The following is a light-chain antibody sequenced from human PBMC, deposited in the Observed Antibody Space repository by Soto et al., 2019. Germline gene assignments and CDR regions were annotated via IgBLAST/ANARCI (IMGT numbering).Light chain of an antibody. CDR3: QQLNSYPLT. J-gene: IGKJ4*01. CDR1: QGVGSS. CDR2: AAS. V-gene: IGKV1-9*01. Sequence: DIQLTQSPSFLSAPVGDRVTLTCRASQGVGSSLAWYQQIPGTAPKLLIYAASSLQSGVPSRFSGSGSGTESTLTISSLQPEDFATYYCQQLNSYPLTFGGGTKVDIK.